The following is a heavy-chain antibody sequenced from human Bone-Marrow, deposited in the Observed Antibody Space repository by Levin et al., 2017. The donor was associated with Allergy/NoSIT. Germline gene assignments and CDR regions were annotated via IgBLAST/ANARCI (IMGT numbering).Heavy chain of an antibody. D-gene: IGHD3-10*01. CDR2: IFPGDSDT. V-gene: IGHV5-51*01. Sequence: PGESLKISCEASGYNFTTYWIGWVRQMPGKGLEWMGMIFPGDSDTRYGPSFQGQVLISDDRSITTAYLQWSSLKASDTAMYFCVRLNSDWYFDLWGRGTLVIVSS. J-gene: IGHJ2*01. CDR1: GYNFTTYW. CDR3: VRLNSDWYFDL.